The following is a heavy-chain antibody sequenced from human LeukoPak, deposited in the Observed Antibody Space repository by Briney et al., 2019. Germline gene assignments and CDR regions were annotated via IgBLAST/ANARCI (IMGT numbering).Heavy chain of an antibody. J-gene: IGHJ4*02. CDR3: ARGLRYFVY. V-gene: IGHV4-34*01. CDR1: GESFSGYY. CDR2: INHSGST. D-gene: IGHD3-9*01. Sequence: PSETLSLTCAVYGESFSGYYWSWIRQPPGKGLEWIGEINHSGSTNYNPSLKSRVTISVDTSKNQFSLKLSSVTAADTAVYYCARGLRYFVYWGQGTLVTVSS.